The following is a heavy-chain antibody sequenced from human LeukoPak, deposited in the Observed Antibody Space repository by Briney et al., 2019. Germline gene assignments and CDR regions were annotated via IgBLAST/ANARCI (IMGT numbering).Heavy chain of an antibody. CDR3: AVELAGIAVAGVFDY. Sequence: SVKVSCKASGGTFSSYAISWVRQAPGQGLEWMGGIIPIFGTANYAQKFQGRVTITRDTSASTAYMELSSLRSEDTAVYYCAVELAGIAVAGVFDYWGQGTLVTVSS. J-gene: IGHJ4*02. D-gene: IGHD6-19*01. V-gene: IGHV1-69*05. CDR2: IIPIFGTA. CDR1: GGTFSSYA.